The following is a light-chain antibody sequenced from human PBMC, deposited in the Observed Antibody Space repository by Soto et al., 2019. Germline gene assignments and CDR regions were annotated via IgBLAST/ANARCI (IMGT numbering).Light chain of an antibody. CDR3: QQYDDYPLT. Sequence: DIQMTQSPSTLSASVGDRVTITCRASQSISSWLAWYQQKPGKAPKLLIYDASTLESGVPSRFSGSGSGTEFTLTISSLQPDDFATFYCQQYDDYPLTFGGGTKVDIK. CDR1: QSISSW. J-gene: IGKJ4*01. CDR2: DAS. V-gene: IGKV1-5*01.